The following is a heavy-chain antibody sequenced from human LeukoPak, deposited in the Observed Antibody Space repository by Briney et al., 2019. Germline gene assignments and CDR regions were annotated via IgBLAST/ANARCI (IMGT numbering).Heavy chain of an antibody. CDR1: GYTFTGYY. V-gene: IGHV1-2*02. J-gene: IGHJ4*02. D-gene: IGHD2-2*01. CDR3: ARDVGEYCSSTNCYASHY. CDR2: INPHSGGT. Sequence: ASVKVSCKASGYTFTGYYIHWVRQAPGQGLEWMGWINPHSGGTNYAQKFQGGVTMTRDTSITTAYMELSSLRSDDAAVYYCARDVGEYCSSTNCYASHYWGQGTLVTVSS.